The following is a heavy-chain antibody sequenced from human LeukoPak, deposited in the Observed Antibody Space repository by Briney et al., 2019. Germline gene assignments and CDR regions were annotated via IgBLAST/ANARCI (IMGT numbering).Heavy chain of an antibody. CDR1: GFTFSSYG. D-gene: IGHD4-17*01. V-gene: IGHV3-30*03. CDR2: ISYDGSNK. J-gene: IGHJ4*02. CDR3: ARERKDGDYLYYFDY. Sequence: GGSLRLSCAASGFTFSSYGMHWVRQAPGKGLEWVAVISYDGSNKYYADSVKGRFTISRDNSKNTLYLQMNSLRAEDTAVYYCARERKDGDYLYYFDYWGQGTLVTVSS.